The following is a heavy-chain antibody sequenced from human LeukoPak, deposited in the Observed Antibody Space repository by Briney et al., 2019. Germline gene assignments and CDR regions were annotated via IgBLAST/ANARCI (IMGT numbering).Heavy chain of an antibody. V-gene: IGHV3-66*01. CDR2: IYSGGST. D-gene: IGHD4-11*01. CDR3: ARDDHSNFRFEY. CDR1: GFTVSSHY. J-gene: IGHJ4*02. Sequence: GGSLRLSCAASGFTVSSHYMSWVRQAPGKGLEWVSVIYSGGSTYYADSAKGRFTISRDNSKNTLYLQMNSLRAEDTAVYYCARDDHSNFRFEYWGQGTLVTVSS.